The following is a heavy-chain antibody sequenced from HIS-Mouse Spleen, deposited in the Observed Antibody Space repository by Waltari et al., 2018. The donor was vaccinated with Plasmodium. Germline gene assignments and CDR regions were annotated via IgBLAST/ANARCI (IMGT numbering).Heavy chain of an antibody. V-gene: IGHV1-2*02. CDR2: INPNSGGT. CDR1: GYTFPASY. Sequence: QVQLVQSGAAVKKPGASVKVSCKASGYTFPASYMRWVRPAPGQGLEWMGWINPNSGGTNYAQKFQGRVTMTRDTSSSTAYMELSRLRSDDTAVYYCAREFGIGDRRYFDLWGRGTLVTVSS. CDR3: AREFGIGDRRYFDL. D-gene: IGHD3-16*01. J-gene: IGHJ2*01.